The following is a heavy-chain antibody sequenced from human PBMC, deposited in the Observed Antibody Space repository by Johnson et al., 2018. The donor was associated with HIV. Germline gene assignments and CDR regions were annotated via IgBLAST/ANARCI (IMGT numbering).Heavy chain of an antibody. J-gene: IGHJ3*02. CDR1: GFTFSTYA. CDR3: ARDSTPWGDDYVDYSFDI. D-gene: IGHD4-17*01. V-gene: IGHV3-30-3*01. Sequence: QVQLVESGGGVVQPGTSLRLSCAASGFTFSTYAMFWVRQAPGKGLEWVAVISHDGSNKYYGDSVKGRFTISRDNSKNMLLLQMNSLRAEDTAVYYCARDSTPWGDDYVDYSFDIWGQGTMVTVSS. CDR2: ISHDGSNK.